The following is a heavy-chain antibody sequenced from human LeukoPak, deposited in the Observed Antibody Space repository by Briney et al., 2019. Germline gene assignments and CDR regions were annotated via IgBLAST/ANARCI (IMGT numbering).Heavy chain of an antibody. D-gene: IGHD6-19*01. J-gene: IGHJ4*02. V-gene: IGHV3-30*18. Sequence: ALRLSCAASGFSFKDYNMHWVRQAPGKGLEWVAVITYDGGNEYYTDSVKGRFTISRDNSKSTLYLQMNSLRTEDTAVYYCAKVRWDNSGWYYLDSWGQGTLVTVSS. CDR3: AKVRWDNSGWYYLDS. CDR1: GFSFKDYN. CDR2: ITYDGGNE.